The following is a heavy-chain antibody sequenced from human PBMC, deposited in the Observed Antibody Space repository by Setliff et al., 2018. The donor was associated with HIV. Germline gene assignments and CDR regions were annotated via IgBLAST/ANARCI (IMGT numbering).Heavy chain of an antibody. J-gene: IGHJ6*03. V-gene: IGHV4-59*01. CDR2: IYYSGST. D-gene: IGHD2-2*01. Sequence: SETLSLTCTVSGGSISSYYWSWIRQPPGKGLEWIGYIYYSGSTNYNPSLKSRVTISVDTSKNQFSLKLSSVTAADTAVYYCARDLLGYCSSTSCHSHYMDVWGKGTTVTISS. CDR1: GGSISSYY. CDR3: ARDLLGYCSSTSCHSHYMDV.